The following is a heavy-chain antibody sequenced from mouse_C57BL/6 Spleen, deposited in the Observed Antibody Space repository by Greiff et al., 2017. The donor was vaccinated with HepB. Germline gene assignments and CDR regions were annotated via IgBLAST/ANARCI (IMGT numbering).Heavy chain of an antibody. J-gene: IGHJ3*01. CDR3: ARGGTTAVARGFAY. D-gene: IGHD1-1*01. CDR2: ILPGSGST. CDR1: GYTFTGYW. V-gene: IGHV1-9*01. Sequence: LMKPGASVKLSCKATGYTFTGYWIEWVKQRPGHGLEWIGEILPGSGSTNYNEKFKGKATFTADTSSNTAYMQLSSLTTEDSAIYYCARGGTTAVARGFAYWGQGTLVTVSA.